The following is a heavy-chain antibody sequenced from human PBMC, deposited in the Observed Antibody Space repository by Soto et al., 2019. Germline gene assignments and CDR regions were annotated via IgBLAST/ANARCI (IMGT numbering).Heavy chain of an antibody. J-gene: IGHJ1*01. D-gene: IGHD1-1*01. V-gene: IGHV3-30*03. CDR3: ARDASMAQLDF. Sequence: QVQLVESGGGVVQPGRSLRLSCGGSGFTFSVYGIHWVRQAPGKGLEWVAVISPDGSNKCYADSVKGRFTVSRDNSKDTLYLQMNSLRPEDTAVYYCARDASMAQLDFWGPGTLVTVSS. CDR1: GFTFSVYG. CDR2: ISPDGSNK.